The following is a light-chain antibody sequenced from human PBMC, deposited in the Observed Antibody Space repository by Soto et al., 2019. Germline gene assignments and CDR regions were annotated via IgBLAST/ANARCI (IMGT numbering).Light chain of an antibody. CDR2: DAS. Sequence: EIVLTQSPATLSSSPGERATLSCRASQSVSNYLAWYPQKPGQAPRLLIYDASNRATGIPARFSGSGSGTDFTLTISSLEPEDSALYYCQQHGNWPPITFGQGTRLEIK. V-gene: IGKV3-11*01. CDR3: QQHGNWPPIT. J-gene: IGKJ5*01. CDR1: QSVSNY.